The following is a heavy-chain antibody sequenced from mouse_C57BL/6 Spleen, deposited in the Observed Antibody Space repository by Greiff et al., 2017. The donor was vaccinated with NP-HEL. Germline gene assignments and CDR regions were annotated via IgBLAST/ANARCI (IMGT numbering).Heavy chain of an antibody. CDR2: IYPSDSET. D-gene: IGHD3-2*02. V-gene: IGHV1-61*01. CDR1: GYTFTSYW. Sequence: QVQLQQPGAELVRPGSSVKLSCKASGYTFTSYWMDWVKQRPGQGLEWIGNIYPSDSETHYNQKFKDKATLTVDKSSSTAYMQLSSLTSEDSAVYYGAIGRQLRPFFDYWGQGTTLTVSS. CDR3: AIGRQLRPFFDY. J-gene: IGHJ2*01.